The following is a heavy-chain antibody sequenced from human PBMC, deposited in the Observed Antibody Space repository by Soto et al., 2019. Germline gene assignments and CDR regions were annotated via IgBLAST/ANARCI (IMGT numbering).Heavy chain of an antibody. D-gene: IGHD2-15*01. J-gene: IGHJ2*01. Sequence: QVQLQQWGAGLLKPSDTLSLTCAVYGGSFSYYYWTWVRQPPGKGLEWIGEINHNGSASYNPSLKSRHTMSLDTSNNHFSLSLSSVTAADTAVYYCASQGYCRDLRCYRSTGFWSFDLWGRGTLVTVSS. CDR3: ASQGYCRDLRCYRSTGFWSFDL. CDR1: GGSFSYYY. V-gene: IGHV4-34*01. CDR2: INHNGSA.